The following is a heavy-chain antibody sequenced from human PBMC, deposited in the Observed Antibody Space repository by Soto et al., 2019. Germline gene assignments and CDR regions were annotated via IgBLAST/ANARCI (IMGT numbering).Heavy chain of an antibody. J-gene: IGHJ6*02. CDR2: IRRSGDYT. V-gene: IGHV3-21*01. CDR3: ARSTSLEGMDV. Sequence: EVQLVESGGGLVMPGGSLRLSCIASGFSFSTYSMNWVRQAPGKGLEWVSSIRRSGDYTYYADSLKGRFTISRDNTKNSLALQMISLRAEDTDVYYCARSTSLEGMDVWGQGTTVTVSS. D-gene: IGHD1-1*01. CDR1: GFSFSTYS.